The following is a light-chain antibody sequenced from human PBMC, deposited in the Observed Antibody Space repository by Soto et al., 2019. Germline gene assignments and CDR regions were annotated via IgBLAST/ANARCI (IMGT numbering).Light chain of an antibody. V-gene: IGLV2-14*01. J-gene: IGLJ1*01. CDR3: SSYTSSSTLV. CDR2: EVS. Sequence: QSALTQPASVSGSPGQSITVSCTGTSSDVGGYNYVSWYQQHPGKAPKLMIYEVSNRPAGVSNRFSGSKSGNTASLTISCLHAEDEADYYCSSYTSSSTLVFGTGTKLTVL. CDR1: SSDVGGYNY.